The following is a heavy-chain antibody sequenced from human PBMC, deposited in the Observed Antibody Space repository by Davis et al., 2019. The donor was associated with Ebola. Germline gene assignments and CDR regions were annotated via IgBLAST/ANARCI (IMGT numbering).Heavy chain of an antibody. Sequence: AASVKVSCKTSGYTFTSYDINWVRQATGQGLEWMGWMNPNSGNTGYAQKFQGRVTMTRNTSISTAYMELSSLRSENTAVYYCARGRRIAVAGTDYWGQGTLVTVSS. J-gene: IGHJ4*02. CDR2: MNPNSGNT. D-gene: IGHD6-19*01. CDR1: GYTFTSYD. CDR3: ARGRRIAVAGTDY. V-gene: IGHV1-8*01.